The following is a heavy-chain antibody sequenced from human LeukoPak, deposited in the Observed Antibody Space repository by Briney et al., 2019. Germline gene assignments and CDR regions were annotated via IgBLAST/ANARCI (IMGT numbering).Heavy chain of an antibody. CDR1: GFTFSNYA. Sequence: PGGSLRLSCAASGFTFSNYATHWVRQAPGKGLEWVAVISYDGSNKFYADSVKGRFTISRDNSKNTLHLQMNSLRAEDTAVYYCARSLATSYYYMDVWGKGTTVTVSS. V-gene: IGHV3-30*04. J-gene: IGHJ6*03. CDR2: ISYDGSNK. D-gene: IGHD5-12*01. CDR3: ARSLATSYYYMDV.